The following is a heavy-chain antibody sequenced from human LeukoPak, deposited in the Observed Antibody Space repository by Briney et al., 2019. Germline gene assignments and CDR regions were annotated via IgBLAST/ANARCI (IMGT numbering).Heavy chain of an antibody. CDR3: ASSESYYYPQGAFDI. CDR1: GGTFSSYA. J-gene: IGHJ3*02. CDR2: IIPIFGTA. V-gene: IGHV1-69*06. Sequence: ASVKVSCKASGGTFSSYAISWVRQAPGQGLERMGGIIPIFGTANYAQKFQGRVTITADKSTSTVYMELSSLRSEDTAVYYCASSESYYYPQGAFDIWGQGTMVTVSS. D-gene: IGHD3-10*01.